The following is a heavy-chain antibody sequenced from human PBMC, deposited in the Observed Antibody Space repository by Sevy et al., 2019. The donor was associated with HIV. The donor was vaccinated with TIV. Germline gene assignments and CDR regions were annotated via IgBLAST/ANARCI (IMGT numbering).Heavy chain of an antibody. Sequence: GGSLRLSCAASGFTFSTYWMTWVRQAPGKGLEWVANIKQDGTDEEYVDSVKGRFTISRDNAKKTLYLRLDSLRAEDTAVYFCARALADWGSFHYSAWGHGTLVTVSS. D-gene: IGHD3-16*02. CDR1: GFTFSTYW. V-gene: IGHV3-7*01. CDR3: ARALADWGSFHYSA. CDR2: IKQDGTDE. J-gene: IGHJ5*01.